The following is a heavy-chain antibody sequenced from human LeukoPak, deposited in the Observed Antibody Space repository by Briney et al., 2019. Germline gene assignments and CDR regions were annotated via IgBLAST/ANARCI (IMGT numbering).Heavy chain of an antibody. Sequence: SETLSLTCTVSGGSISNYYWSWIRQPPGKGLEWIGYIYYSGSTNYHPPLKSRVTISVDTSKNQFSLKLSSVTAADTAVYYCVRGGPPTVTRLDYWGQGTLVTVSS. D-gene: IGHD4-17*01. CDR3: VRGGPPTVTRLDY. CDR1: GGSISNYY. J-gene: IGHJ4*02. CDR2: IYYSGST. V-gene: IGHV4-59*01.